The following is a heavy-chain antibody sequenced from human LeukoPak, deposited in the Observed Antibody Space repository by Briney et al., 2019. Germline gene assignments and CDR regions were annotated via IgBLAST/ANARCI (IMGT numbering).Heavy chain of an antibody. CDR3: ARDLGVSGYFDY. D-gene: IGHD3-16*01. J-gene: IGHJ4*02. V-gene: IGHV3-53*01. CDR2: MYSGGST. CDR1: GVIVSSNY. Sequence: PGGSLRLSCAASGVIVSSNYMSWVRQAPGKGLEWISVMYSGGSTYYADSVKGRFTISRDHSKNTLFLEMTSLRAEDTAMYYCARDLGVSGYFDYWGQGTLVTVSS.